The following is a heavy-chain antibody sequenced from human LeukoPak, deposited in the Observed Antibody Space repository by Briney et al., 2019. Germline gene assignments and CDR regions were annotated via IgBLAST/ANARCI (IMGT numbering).Heavy chain of an antibody. Sequence: SETLSLTCAVYGGSFSGYYWSWIRQPPGKGLEWIGEINHSGSTNYNPSLKSRVTISIDTSKNQFFLKLNSVTAADTAVYYCATSTVWGAWHNWGQGTLVTVSS. CDR1: GGSFSGYY. D-gene: IGHD3-16*01. V-gene: IGHV4-34*01. CDR2: INHSGST. J-gene: IGHJ4*02. CDR3: ATSTVWGAWHN.